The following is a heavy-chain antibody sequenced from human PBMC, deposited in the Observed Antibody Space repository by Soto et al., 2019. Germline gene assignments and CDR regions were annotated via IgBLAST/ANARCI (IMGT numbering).Heavy chain of an antibody. V-gene: IGHV3-23*01. CDR2: VSGSGATT. Sequence: EVQLLESGGGLVQPGGSLRLSCAISGFTFSDCAMGWIRQAPGKGLEWVSTVSGSGATTFYADSVKGRFTISRDNFNNTVSLQMNSLSAEDTAVYYCAKDEGRRSFDVDYWGQGTLVTVSS. CDR3: AKDEGRRSFDVDY. J-gene: IGHJ4*02. D-gene: IGHD1-26*01. CDR1: GFTFSDCA.